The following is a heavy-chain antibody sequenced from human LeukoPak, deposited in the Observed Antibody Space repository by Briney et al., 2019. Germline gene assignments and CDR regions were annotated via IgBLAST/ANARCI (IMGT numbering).Heavy chain of an antibody. D-gene: IGHD2-2*01. J-gene: IGHJ4*02. CDR1: GYTFTSYG. CDR3: ARDVLGYCSSTSCYGTRGSSDY. V-gene: IGHV1-18*01. CDR2: ISAYNGNT. Sequence: GASVKVSCKASGYTFTSYGISWVRQTPGPGLEWMGWISAYNGNTNYAQKLQGRVTMTTDTSTSTAYMELRSLRSDDTAVYYCARDVLGYCSSTSCYGTRGSSDYWGQGTLVTVSS.